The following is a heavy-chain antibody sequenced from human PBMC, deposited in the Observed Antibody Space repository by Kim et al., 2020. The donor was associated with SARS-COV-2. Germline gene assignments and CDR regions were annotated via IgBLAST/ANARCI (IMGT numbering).Heavy chain of an antibody. J-gene: IGHJ5*02. CDR3: ASIRVHTIFGVVASSYNWFDP. CDR1: GGSFSGYY. D-gene: IGHD3-3*01. Sequence: SETLSLTCAVYGGSFSGYYWSWIRQPPGKGLDWIGEINHSGSTNYNPSLKSRVTISVDTSKNQFSLKLSSVTAADTAVYDCASIRVHTIFGVVASSYNWFDPGGQGTLVTVSS. V-gene: IGHV4-34*01. CDR2: INHSGST.